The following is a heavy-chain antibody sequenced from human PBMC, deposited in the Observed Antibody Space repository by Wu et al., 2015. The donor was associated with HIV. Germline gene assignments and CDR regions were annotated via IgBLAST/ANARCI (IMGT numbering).Heavy chain of an antibody. Sequence: QVQLVQSGAEVKKPGSSVKVSCKASGGTFSSYAISWVRQAPGQGLEWIGGITTMFGTAENAQKFQGRVTITMDESTSTGYMELNSLRSEDTAVYYCAIRAGRGWKVTGYYYLRFGRRGAKGTTVTSP. J-gene: IGHJ6*02. V-gene: IGHV1-69*05. D-gene: IGHD4-11*01. CDR3: AIRAGRGWKVTGYYYLRFGRR. CDR1: GGTFSSYA. CDR2: ITTMFGTA.